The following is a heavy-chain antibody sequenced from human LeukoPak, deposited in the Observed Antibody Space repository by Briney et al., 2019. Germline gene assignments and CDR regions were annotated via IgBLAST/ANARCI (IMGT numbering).Heavy chain of an antibody. V-gene: IGHV1-8*01. CDR3: ARGHSSSWSHIDY. Sequence: ASVKVSCKASGYTFTSYDINWVRRATGQGLEWMGWMNPNSGNTGYAQKFQGRVTMTRNTSISTAYMELSSLRSEDTAVYYCARGHSSSWSHIDYWGQGTLVTVSS. CDR1: GYTFTSYD. D-gene: IGHD6-13*01. J-gene: IGHJ4*02. CDR2: MNPNSGNT.